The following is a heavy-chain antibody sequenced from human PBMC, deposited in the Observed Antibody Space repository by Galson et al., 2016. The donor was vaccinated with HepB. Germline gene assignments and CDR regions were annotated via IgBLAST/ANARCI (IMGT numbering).Heavy chain of an antibody. CDR3: ATGFSGGRRRVAGSFDL. J-gene: IGHJ4*02. D-gene: IGHD1-26*01. CDR1: GGSISSGEYY. V-gene: IGHV4-61*02. CDR2: AFPSGST. Sequence: TLSLTCNVSGGSISSGEYYWNWIRQPAGKGLEWIGRAFPSGSTSYNPSLKSRLTISADTSKNHFSLRLSSVTASDTAVYYCATGFSGGRRRVAGSFDLWGQGAQVTVSS.